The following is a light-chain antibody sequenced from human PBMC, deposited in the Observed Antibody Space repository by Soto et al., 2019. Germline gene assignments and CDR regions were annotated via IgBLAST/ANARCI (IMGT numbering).Light chain of an antibody. CDR2: EAS. Sequence: DIQMTQSPSTLSASVGVRVTITCRASQSISSRLAWYQQKPGIAPKLLIYEASSLESGVPSRFSGSGSGTEFTLSISSPQPDDFATYYCQQYDTFPPTWTFGQGTKVEIK. CDR3: QQYDTFPPTWT. CDR1: QSISSR. V-gene: IGKV1-5*03. J-gene: IGKJ1*01.